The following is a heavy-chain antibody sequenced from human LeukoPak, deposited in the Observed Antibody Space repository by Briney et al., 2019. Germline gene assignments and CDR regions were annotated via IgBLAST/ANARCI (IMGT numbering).Heavy chain of an antibody. CDR2: ISYDGSNK. CDR3: ASPSYYYDSSGYFFDY. D-gene: IGHD3-22*01. J-gene: IGHJ4*02. CDR1: GFTFSSYA. V-gene: IGHV3-30-3*01. Sequence: PGGSLRLSCAASGFTFSSYAMHWVRQAPGKGLEWVAVISYDGSNKYYADSVKGRFTISRDNSKNTLYLQMNSLRAEDTAVYYCASPSYYYDSSGYFFDYWGQGTLVTVSS.